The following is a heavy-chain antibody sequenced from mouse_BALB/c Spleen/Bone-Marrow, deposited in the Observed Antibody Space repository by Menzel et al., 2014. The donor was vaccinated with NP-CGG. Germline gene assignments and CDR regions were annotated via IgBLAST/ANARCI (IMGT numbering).Heavy chain of an antibody. CDR3: ARGAPFDY. V-gene: IGHV1-87*01. J-gene: IGHJ2*01. CDR1: GYTFTSYW. Sequence: QVQLHQPGAELARPGASVKLSCKASGYTFTSYWMQWVKQRPGQGLEWIGAIYPGDGDTTYTQKFKGKATLTADKSSSTAYMQLSSLAAEDSAVYYCARGAPFDYWGQGTTLTVSS. CDR2: IYPGDGDT.